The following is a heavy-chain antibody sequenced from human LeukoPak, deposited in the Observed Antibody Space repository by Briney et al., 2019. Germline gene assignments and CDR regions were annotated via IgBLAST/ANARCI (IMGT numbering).Heavy chain of an antibody. CDR1: GFTFSSYA. CDR3: AKDGLGGRYYWGENYFDY. J-gene: IGHJ4*02. V-gene: IGHV3-23*01. Sequence: GSLRLSCAASGFTFSSYAMSWVRQAPGKGLEWVSAISGSCGSTYYADSVKGRFTISRDNSKNTLYLQMNSLRAEDTAVYYCAKDGLGGRYYWGENYFDYWGQGTLVTVSS. CDR2: ISGSCGST. D-gene: IGHD1-26*01.